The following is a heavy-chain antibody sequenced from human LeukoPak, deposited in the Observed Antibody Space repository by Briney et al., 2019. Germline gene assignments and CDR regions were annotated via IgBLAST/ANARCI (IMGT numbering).Heavy chain of an antibody. J-gene: IGHJ4*02. CDR3: AKDRVGSSSWYPYYFDY. CDR1: GFTFSSYA. D-gene: IGHD6-13*01. V-gene: IGHV3-23*01. CDR2: ISGSGGST. Sequence: GGSLRLSCAASGFTFSSYAMSWVRQAPGKGLEWVSDISGSGGSTYYADSVKGRFAISRDNSKNTLYLQMNSLRAEDTAVYYGAKDRVGSSSWYPYYFDYWGQGTLVTVSS.